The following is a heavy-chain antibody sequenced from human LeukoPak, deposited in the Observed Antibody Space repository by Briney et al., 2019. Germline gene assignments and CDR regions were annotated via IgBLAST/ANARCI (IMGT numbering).Heavy chain of an antibody. CDR1: GFTFSSYL. CDR2: INSDGSST. J-gene: IGHJ5*02. V-gene: IGHV3-74*01. CDR3: ARESEGITIFGVVSWFDP. D-gene: IGHD3-3*01. Sequence: GGSLRLSCAASGFTFSSYLMHWVRQAPGKGLVWVSRINSDGSSTSYADSVKGRFTISRDNAKNTLYLQMNSLRAEDTAVYYCARESEGITIFGVVSWFDPWGQGTLVTVSS.